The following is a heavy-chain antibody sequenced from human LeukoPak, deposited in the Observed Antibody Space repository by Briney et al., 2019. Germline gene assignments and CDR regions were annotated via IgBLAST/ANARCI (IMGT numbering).Heavy chain of an antibody. J-gene: IGHJ5*02. CDR2: IYYSGST. CDR1: GGSISSSSYY. CDR3: ARGDYDFWSGYYNWFDP. V-gene: IGHV4-39*07. Sequence: SETLSLTCTVSGGSISSSSYYWGWIRQPPGKGLEWIGSIYYSGSTYHNPSLKSRVTISVDTSKNQFSLKLSSVTAADTAVYYCARGDYDFWSGYYNWFDPWGQGTLVTVSS. D-gene: IGHD3-3*01.